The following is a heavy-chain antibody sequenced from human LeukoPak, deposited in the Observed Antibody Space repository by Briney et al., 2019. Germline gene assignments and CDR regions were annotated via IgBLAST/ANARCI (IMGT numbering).Heavy chain of an antibody. D-gene: IGHD2-2*01. J-gene: IGHJ4*02. CDR2: ISSSSSTI. Sequence: PGGSLRLSCAASGFTFSSYSMNWVRRAPGKGLEWVSYISSSSSTIYYADSVKGRFTISRDNAKNSLYLQMSSLRAEDTAVYYCARSDEVVPADYDYWGQRTLVTVSS. CDR3: ARSDEVVPADYDY. CDR1: GFTFSSYS. V-gene: IGHV3-48*01.